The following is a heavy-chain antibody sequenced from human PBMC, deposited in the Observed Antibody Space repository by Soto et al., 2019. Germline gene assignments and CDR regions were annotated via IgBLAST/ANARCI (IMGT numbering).Heavy chain of an antibody. CDR2: ISFDGDTK. V-gene: IGHV3-30*03. Sequence: PGGSLRLSCAASGFPFYNYGMSWVRQAPGKGLEWVALISFDGDTKLYADSVKGRFTISRDNSKNTLFLQMNGLRVEDTAVYSCARESEDLTSNFDYWGQGTLVTVSS. J-gene: IGHJ4*02. CDR3: ARESEDLTSNFDY. CDR1: GFPFYNYG.